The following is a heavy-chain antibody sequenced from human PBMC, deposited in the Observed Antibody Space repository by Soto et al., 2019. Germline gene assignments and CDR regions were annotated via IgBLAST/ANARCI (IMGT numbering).Heavy chain of an antibody. CDR3: ARGYSGYDFPLDY. CDR2: IYYSGST. V-gene: IGHV4-59*01. Sequence: QVQLQESGPGLVKPSETLSLTCTVSGGSISSYYWSWIRQPPGKGLEWIGYIYYSGSTNYNPSLKSRVTISVDTSKNQFSLKLSSVTAAETAVYYCARGYSGYDFPLDYWGQGTLVTVSS. J-gene: IGHJ4*02. CDR1: GGSISSYY. D-gene: IGHD5-12*01.